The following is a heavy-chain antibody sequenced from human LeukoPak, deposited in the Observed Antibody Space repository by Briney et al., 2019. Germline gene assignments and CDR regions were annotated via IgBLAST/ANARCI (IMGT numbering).Heavy chain of an antibody. CDR1: GGSISSYY. CDR3: ARTSGGWYPADGNWFDP. Sequence: PSETLSLTCTVSGGSISSYYWSWIRQPPGKGLEWIGYIYYSGSTNYNPSLKSRVTISVDTSKNQFSLKLSSVTAADTAVYYCARTSGGWYPADGNWFDPWGQGTLVTVSS. J-gene: IGHJ5*02. CDR2: IYYSGST. V-gene: IGHV4-59*01. D-gene: IGHD6-19*01.